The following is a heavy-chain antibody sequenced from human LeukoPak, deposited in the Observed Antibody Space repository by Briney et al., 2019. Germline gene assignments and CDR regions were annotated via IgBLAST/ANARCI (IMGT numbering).Heavy chain of an antibody. J-gene: IGHJ4*02. CDR2: IKQDGSEN. V-gene: IGHV3-7*03. CDR1: GFTFSSYW. Sequence: GGSLRLSCAASGFTFSSYWMSWVRQAPGKGVEWGANIKQDGSENYYVDSVMRRFTISRDNAKNSLYLQMNSLRAEDTALYYCAKDTDGSGSYPFDYWGQGTLVTVSS. D-gene: IGHD3-10*01. CDR3: AKDTDGSGSYPFDY.